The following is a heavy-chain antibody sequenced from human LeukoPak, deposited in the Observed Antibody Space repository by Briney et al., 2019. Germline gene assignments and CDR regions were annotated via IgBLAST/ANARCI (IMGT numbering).Heavy chain of an antibody. CDR2: IYYSGTT. J-gene: IGHJ4*02. D-gene: IGHD1-26*01. Sequence: SETLSLTCTVSGGSISSYYWSWIRQPPGKGLEWIGYIYYSGTTDYNPSLKSRVTISVDTSNNQFSLKVSSVTVADTAVYYCARSSGAYRSFDYWGQGTLVPVSS. V-gene: IGHV4-59*01. CDR1: GGSISSYY. CDR3: ARSSGAYRSFDY.